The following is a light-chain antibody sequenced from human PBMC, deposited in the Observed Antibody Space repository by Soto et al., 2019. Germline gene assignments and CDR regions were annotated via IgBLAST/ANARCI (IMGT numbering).Light chain of an antibody. CDR1: TGAVTTNYF. V-gene: IGLV7-43*01. Sequence: QTVVTQEPSLTVSPGETVTLTCASSTGAVTTNYFPIWFQQKPGQSPRALIYSTTSKYSWTPARFSGSLLGDKAALTLSGVQPEDEADYYCLLYYRRALFFGGGTQLTVL. J-gene: IGLJ2*01. CDR2: STT. CDR3: LLYYRRALF.